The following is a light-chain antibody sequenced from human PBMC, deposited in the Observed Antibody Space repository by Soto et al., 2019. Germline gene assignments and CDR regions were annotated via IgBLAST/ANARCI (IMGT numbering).Light chain of an antibody. J-gene: IGKJ2*01. Sequence: DIQMTQSPSTLSASVGDRVTITCRASQSISTWLAWYQQKPGKAPKLQISDASSLEGGVPSRFSGSGSGTEFTLTISSLQPDDFATYYCQQYNSYSPTFGQGTKLEIK. CDR2: DAS. CDR3: QQYNSYSPT. CDR1: QSISTW. V-gene: IGKV1-5*01.